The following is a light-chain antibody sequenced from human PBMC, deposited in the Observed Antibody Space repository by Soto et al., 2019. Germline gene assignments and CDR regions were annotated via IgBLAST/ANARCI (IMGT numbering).Light chain of an antibody. CDR3: QQRSNWPIT. Sequence: EIVLTQSPGTLSLSPGERATLSCGASQSLNNNYLAWYQQKPGQAPRLLIYGASSRATGIPDRFSGSGSGTDFTLTISSLEPEDFAVYYCQQRSNWPITFGQGTRLEIK. CDR1: QSLNNNY. CDR2: GAS. V-gene: IGKV3D-20*02. J-gene: IGKJ5*01.